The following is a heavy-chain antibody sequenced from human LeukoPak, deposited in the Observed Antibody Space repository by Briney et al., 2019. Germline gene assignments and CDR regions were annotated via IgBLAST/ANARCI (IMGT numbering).Heavy chain of an antibody. CDR3: ARSLPATVGNWFDP. Sequence: PSQTLSLTCAISGDSVSSNSAAWNWIRQSPSRGLEWLGRTYYRSNWYSNYTVSLKSRITINADTSKNQFSLQLTSVTPEDTAVYYCARSLPATVGNWFDPWGQGTLVIVSS. CDR1: GDSVSSNSAA. D-gene: IGHD2-2*01. J-gene: IGHJ5*02. V-gene: IGHV6-1*01. CDR2: TYYRSNWYS.